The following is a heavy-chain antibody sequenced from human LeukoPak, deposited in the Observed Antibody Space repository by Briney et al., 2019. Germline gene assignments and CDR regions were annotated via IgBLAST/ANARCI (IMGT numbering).Heavy chain of an antibody. CDR3: AREVRYSYGPYYYYYYMDV. V-gene: IGHV4-59*01. J-gene: IGHJ6*03. CDR2: IYYSGST. CDR1: GGSISSYY. Sequence: PSETLSLTCTVSGGSISSYYWSWIRQPPGKGLEWIGYIYYSGSTNYNPSLKSRVTTSVDTSKNQFSLKLSSVTAADTAVYYCAREVRYSYGPYYYYYYMDVWGKGITVTVSS. D-gene: IGHD5-18*01.